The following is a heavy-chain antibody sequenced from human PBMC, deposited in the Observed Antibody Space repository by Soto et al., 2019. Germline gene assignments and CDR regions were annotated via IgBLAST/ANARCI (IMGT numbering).Heavy chain of an antibody. CDR2: IYHSGST. V-gene: IGHV4-4*02. Sequence: QVQLQESGPGLVKPSGTLSLTCAVSGGSISSSNWWSWVRQPPGKGLEWIGEIYHSGSTNYNPSLKCRVTISVNKSKNQFSLKLSSVTAADTAVYYCARLYMVRGVMDWFDPWGQGTRVTVSS. CDR3: ARLYMVRGVMDWFDP. CDR1: GGSISSSNW. D-gene: IGHD3-10*01. J-gene: IGHJ5*02.